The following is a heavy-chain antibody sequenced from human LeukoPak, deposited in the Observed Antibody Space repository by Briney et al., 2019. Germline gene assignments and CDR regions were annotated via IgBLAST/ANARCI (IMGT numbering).Heavy chain of an antibody. J-gene: IGHJ4*02. CDR3: ARDYYDSSGYPSFDY. Sequence: ETSETLSLTCTVSGGSVSGGSYYWSWIRQPPGKGLEWIGYIYYSGSTYYNPSLKSRVTISVDTSKNQFSLKLSSVTAADTAVYYCARDYYDSSGYPSFDYWGREPWSPSPQ. CDR1: GGSVSGGSYY. V-gene: IGHV4-30-4*08. D-gene: IGHD3-22*01. CDR2: IYYSGST.